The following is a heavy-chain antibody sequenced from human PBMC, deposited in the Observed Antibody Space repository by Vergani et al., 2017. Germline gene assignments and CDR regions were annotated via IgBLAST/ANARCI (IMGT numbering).Heavy chain of an antibody. CDR2: INPSGGST. D-gene: IGHD6-13*01. J-gene: IGHJ3*02. CDR3: ARYISSWDAFDI. V-gene: IGHV1-46*01. CDR1: GYTFTSYY. Sequence: QVQLVQSGAEVKKPGASVKVSCKASGYTFTSYYMHWVRQAPGQGLEWMGIINPSGGSTSYAQKFQGRVTMTRDTSTSSVYMELSSLRSEDTAVYYCARYISSWDAFDIGGQGTMVTVSS.